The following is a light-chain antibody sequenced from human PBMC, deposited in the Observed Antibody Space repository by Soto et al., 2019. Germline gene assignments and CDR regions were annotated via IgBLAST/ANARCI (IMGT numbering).Light chain of an antibody. CDR2: SAS. Sequence: DIQVTQSPPSLSASVVDRVTITFRASQYIGNYLNWYQHKPGKAPQLLIYSASTLQIGVPSRFSGSVSGTDFTLTITTLQPDDFASYYCQSNYILPWTFGQGTKVDIK. CDR1: QYIGNY. CDR3: QSNYILPWT. J-gene: IGKJ1*01. V-gene: IGKV1-39*01.